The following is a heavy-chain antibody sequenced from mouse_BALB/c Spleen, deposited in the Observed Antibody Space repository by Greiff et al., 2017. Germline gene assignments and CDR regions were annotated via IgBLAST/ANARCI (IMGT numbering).Heavy chain of an antibody. CDR3: AKEVYGYYVPHAMDY. Sequence: QVQLQQSGPQLVRPGASVKISCKASGYSFTSYWMHWVKQRPGQGLEWIGMIDPSDSETRLNQKFKDKATLTVDKSSSTAYMQLSSPTSEDSAVYYCAKEVYGYYVPHAMDYWGQGTSVTVSS. CDR1: GYSFTSYW. D-gene: IGHD2-3*01. J-gene: IGHJ4*01. V-gene: IGHV1-74*01. CDR2: IDPSDSET.